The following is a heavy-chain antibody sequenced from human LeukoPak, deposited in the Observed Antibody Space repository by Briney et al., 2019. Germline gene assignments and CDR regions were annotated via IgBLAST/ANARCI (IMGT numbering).Heavy chain of an antibody. J-gene: IGHJ4*02. V-gene: IGHV3-64*01. Sequence: PGGSLRLSCAASEFSFSTYAMHWVRQAPGKGLEYVSAISSNGGSTFYANSVKGRFKISRDNSKNTLYLHMGSLRVEDTAVYYCARAVNYQLLYYFDYWGQGTLVTVSS. CDR3: ARAVNYQLLYYFDY. CDR2: ISSNGGST. CDR1: EFSFSTYA. D-gene: IGHD4-11*01.